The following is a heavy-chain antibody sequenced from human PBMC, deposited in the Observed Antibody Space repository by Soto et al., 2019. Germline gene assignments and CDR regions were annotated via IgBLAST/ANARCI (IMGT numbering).Heavy chain of an antibody. Sequence: ASVKVSCKASGYTFTGYYMHWVRQAPGQGLEWMGWINPNSGGTNYAQKFQGWVTMTGETSISTAYMELSRLRSDDTAVYYCARGYCSGGSCYSAYYYYYGMDVWGQGTTVTVSS. CDR3: ARGYCSGGSCYSAYYYYYGMDV. V-gene: IGHV1-2*04. CDR1: GYTFTGYY. D-gene: IGHD2-15*01. J-gene: IGHJ6*02. CDR2: INPNSGGT.